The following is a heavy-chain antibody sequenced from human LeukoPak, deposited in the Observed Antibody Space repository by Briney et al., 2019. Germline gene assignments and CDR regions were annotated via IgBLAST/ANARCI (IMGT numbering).Heavy chain of an antibody. V-gene: IGHV3-66*01. J-gene: IGHJ4*02. D-gene: IGHD3-16*01. CDR2: IYIGGST. CDR1: GFTVSSNY. CDR3: AREISRFGI. Sequence: GGSLRLSCAVSGFTVSSNYMSWVRQAPGKGLEWVSSIYIGGSTYYADSVKGRFTISRDNPNNTLYLQMHSLRAEDTAVYYCAREISRFGIWGQGTLVTVSS.